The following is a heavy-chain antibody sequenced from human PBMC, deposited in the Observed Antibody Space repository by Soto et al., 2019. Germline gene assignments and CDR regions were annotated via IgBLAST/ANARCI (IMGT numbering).Heavy chain of an antibody. CDR1: GYTFTSYA. Sequence: QVQLVQSGAEVKKPGASVKVSCKASGYTFTSYAMHWVRQAPGQRLEWMGWINAGNGNTKYSQKFQGRVTITRDTSASTAYMELSSLRSEDTAVYYCARSMGNFIAVAPGGYWGQGTLVTVSS. J-gene: IGHJ4*02. D-gene: IGHD6-19*01. CDR3: ARSMGNFIAVAPGGY. CDR2: INAGNGNT. V-gene: IGHV1-3*01.